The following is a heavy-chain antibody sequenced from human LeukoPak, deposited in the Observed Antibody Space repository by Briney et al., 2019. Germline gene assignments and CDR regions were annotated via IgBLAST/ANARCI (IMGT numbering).Heavy chain of an antibody. CDR3: AKDLRYCSSTSCYTDYFDY. CDR1: GFTFSSYA. V-gene: IGHV3-23*01. Sequence: GGSLRLSCAASGFTFSSYAMSWVRQAPGKGLEWVSAISGSGGSTYYADSVKGRFTISRDNSKNTLYPQMNSLRAEDTAVYYCAKDLRYCSSTSCYTDYFDYWGQGTLVTVSS. D-gene: IGHD2-2*01. J-gene: IGHJ4*02. CDR2: ISGSGGST.